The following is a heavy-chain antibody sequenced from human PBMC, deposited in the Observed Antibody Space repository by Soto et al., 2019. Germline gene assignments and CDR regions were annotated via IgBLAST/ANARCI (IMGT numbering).Heavy chain of an antibody. D-gene: IGHD6-13*01. CDR1: GFTFSSYG. V-gene: IGHV3-30*18. CDR2: ISYDGSNK. J-gene: IGHJ6*02. CDR3: ANDQDLYSSSRYQLSF. Sequence: PGGSLRLSCAASGFTFSSYGMHWVRQAPGKGLEWVAVISYDGSNKYYADSVKGRFTISRDNSKNTLYLQMNSLRAEDTAVYYCANDQDLYSSSRYQLSFWAQGTTVPVSS.